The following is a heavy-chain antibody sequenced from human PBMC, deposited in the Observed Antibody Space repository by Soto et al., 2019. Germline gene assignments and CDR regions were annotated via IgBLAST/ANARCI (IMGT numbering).Heavy chain of an antibody. Sequence: GESLKISCLGSGYSFTSYWNDWVRPLPGKGLDWMGIIYPGESDIRYSLSFKGQVTMSTDKSISTAYLQWSSLKASDTAMYYCAEDYGDYGYDAFDIWGQGTMVTVSS. CDR2: IYPGESDI. J-gene: IGHJ3*02. CDR3: AEDYGDYGYDAFDI. CDR1: GYSFTSYW. D-gene: IGHD4-17*01. V-gene: IGHV5-51*01.